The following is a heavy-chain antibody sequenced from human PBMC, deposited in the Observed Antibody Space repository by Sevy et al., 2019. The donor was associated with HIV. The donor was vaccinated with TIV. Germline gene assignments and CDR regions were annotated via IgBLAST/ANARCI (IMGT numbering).Heavy chain of an antibody. CDR1: GFTFSTHW. CDR2: IKKDGSEK. V-gene: IGHV3-7*03. Sequence: GGSLRLSCAASGFTFSTHWMSWVRQAPGKGLEWVANIKKDGSEKYYVDSVKGRFTISRDNAKNSLFLQMNSLRAEDTAVYYCAKDVYWGQGTLVTVSS. CDR3: AKDVY. J-gene: IGHJ4*02.